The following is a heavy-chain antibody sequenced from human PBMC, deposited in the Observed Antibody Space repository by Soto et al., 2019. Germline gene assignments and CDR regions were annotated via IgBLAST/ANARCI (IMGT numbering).Heavy chain of an antibody. D-gene: IGHD3-9*01. V-gene: IGHV3-23*01. CDR1: GGTIIGYG. J-gene: IGHJ4*02. CDR2: IYDSGETT. Sequence: WVSLRLPWTVSGGTIIGYGRSWVRQPPGKGREWVESIYDSGETTYSADSVKGRFSISRDNSKNTMDLQMSSLRAEDTAIYFCWKVRDTNHDMSFVHWGQGTLVTVSS. CDR3: WKVRDTNHDMSFVH.